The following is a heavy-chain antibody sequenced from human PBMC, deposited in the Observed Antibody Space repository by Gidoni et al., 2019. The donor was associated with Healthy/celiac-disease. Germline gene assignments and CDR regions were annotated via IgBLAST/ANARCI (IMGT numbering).Heavy chain of an antibody. CDR3: ARRSSSSRVGMDV. V-gene: IGHV4-61*02. Sequence: QVQLQESGPGLVKPSQTLSLTCTVSGGSISSGSYYWSWIRRPAGKGLEWIGRIYTSGSTNYNPSLKSRVTISVDTSKNQFSPKLSSVTAADTAVYYCARRSSSSRVGMDVWGQGTTVTVSS. CDR1: GGSISSGSYY. CDR2: IYTSGST. D-gene: IGHD6-13*01. J-gene: IGHJ6*02.